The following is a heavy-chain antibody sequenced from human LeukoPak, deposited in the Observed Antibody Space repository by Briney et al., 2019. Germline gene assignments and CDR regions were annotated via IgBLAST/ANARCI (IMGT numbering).Heavy chain of an antibody. Sequence: GGSLRLSCAASGFTFRTYGMHWLRQAPGKGLEWVLYISSSSSIIYYADSVKGRFTISRDNAKNSLYLQMNSLRDEDTAVYYCAQKGGADYWGQGTLVTVSS. D-gene: IGHD2-15*01. CDR2: ISSSSSII. J-gene: IGHJ4*02. CDR1: GFTFRTYG. V-gene: IGHV3-48*02. CDR3: AQKGGADY.